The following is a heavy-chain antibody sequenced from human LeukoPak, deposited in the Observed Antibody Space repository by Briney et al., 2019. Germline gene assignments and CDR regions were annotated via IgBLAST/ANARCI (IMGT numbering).Heavy chain of an antibody. J-gene: IGHJ6*02. CDR2: ISAYNGNT. Sequence: ASVKVSCKASGYTFTSYGISWVRQAPGQGLEWMGWISAYNGNTNYAQKLQGRVTMTTDTSTSTAYMELRCLRSDDTAVYYCARTSDSSVSYYYYGMDVWGQGTTVTVSS. CDR1: GYTFTSYG. D-gene: IGHD3-22*01. CDR3: ARTSDSSVSYYYYGMDV. V-gene: IGHV1-18*01.